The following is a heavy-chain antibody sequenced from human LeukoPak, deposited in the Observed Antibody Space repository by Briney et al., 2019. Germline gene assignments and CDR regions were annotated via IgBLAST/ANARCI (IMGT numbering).Heavy chain of an antibody. D-gene: IGHD3-9*01. J-gene: IGHJ4*02. CDR2: ISYDGSNK. CDR3: AKGLRYSDN. Sequence: GGSLRLSCAASGFTFSSYTIHWVRQAPGKGLEWVAVISYDGSNKYYADSVKGRFTISRDNSKNTLYLQMNSLRADDTAVYYCAKGLRYSDNWGQGTLVTVSS. CDR1: GFTFSSYT. V-gene: IGHV3-30*04.